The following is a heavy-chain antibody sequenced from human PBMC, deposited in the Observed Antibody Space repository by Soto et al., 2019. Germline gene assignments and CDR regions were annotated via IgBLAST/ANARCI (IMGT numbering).Heavy chain of an antibody. CDR1: GGSISSGGYY. D-gene: IGHD3-10*01. V-gene: IGHV4-31*03. J-gene: IGHJ6*02. CDR2: IYYSGST. CDR3: ARVRDSITLV. Sequence: TLSLTCTVSGGSISSGGYYWSWIRQHPGKGLEWTGYIYYSGSTYYNPSLKSRVTISVDTSKNQFSLKLSSVTAADTAVYYCARVRDSITLVWGQGTTVTVSS.